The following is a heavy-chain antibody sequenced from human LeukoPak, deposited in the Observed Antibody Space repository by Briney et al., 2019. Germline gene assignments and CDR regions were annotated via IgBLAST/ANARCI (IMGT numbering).Heavy chain of an antibody. Sequence: GGSLRLSCAAYGFTFSSYEMNWVRQGPGKGLEWVSYISSSGSTTYYADSVKGRFTISRDNAKNSLYLQMNSLRAEDTAVYYCARDRTLATISQVYYFDYWGQGTLVTVSS. CDR2: ISSSGSTT. V-gene: IGHV3-48*03. J-gene: IGHJ4*02. CDR1: GFTFSSYE. CDR3: ARDRTLATISQVYYFDY. D-gene: IGHD5-24*01.